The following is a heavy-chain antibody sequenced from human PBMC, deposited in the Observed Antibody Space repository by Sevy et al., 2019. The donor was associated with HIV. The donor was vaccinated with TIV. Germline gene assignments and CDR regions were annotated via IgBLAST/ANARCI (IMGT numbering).Heavy chain of an antibody. CDR3: ARDMSTTVAFDI. CDR1: GFTLSNYW. V-gene: IGHV3-74*01. D-gene: IGHD4-17*01. J-gene: IGHJ3*02. CDR2: ISSDGTNT. Sequence: GGSLRLSCAASGFTLSNYWMHWVRRAPGKGLVWVSRISSDGTNTIYANSVKGRFTLSRDNAKNTLYLHMNSLTAEDTAIYYCARDMSTTVAFDIWGHGTMVTVSS.